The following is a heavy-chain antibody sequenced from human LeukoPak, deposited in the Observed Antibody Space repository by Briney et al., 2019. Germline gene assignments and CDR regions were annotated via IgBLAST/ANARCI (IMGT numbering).Heavy chain of an antibody. V-gene: IGHV3-23*01. J-gene: IGHJ4*02. CDR2: ISGSGGST. D-gene: IGHD3-10*01. CDR1: GFTFSSYA. Sequence: GESLRLSCAASGFTFSSYAMSWVRQAPGKGLEWVSAISGSGGSTYYADSVKGRFTISRDNSKNTLYLQMNSLRAEDTAVYYCAKAPWFGESYFDYWGQGTLVTVSS. CDR3: AKAPWFGESYFDY.